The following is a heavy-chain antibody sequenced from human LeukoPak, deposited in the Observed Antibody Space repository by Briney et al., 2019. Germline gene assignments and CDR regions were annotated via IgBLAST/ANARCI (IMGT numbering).Heavy chain of an antibody. V-gene: IGHV3-23*01. J-gene: IGHJ4*02. Sequence: GGSLRLSCAASGFTFSSYAMSWVRQAPGKGLEWVSAISGSGGSTYYADSVKGRFTISRDNSKNTLYLQMNSLRAEDTAVYYCAEAPHTPRGYSYGYSNMFVAPFDYWGQGTLVTVSS. CDR3: AEAPHTPRGYSYGYSNMFVAPFDY. CDR1: GFTFSSYA. D-gene: IGHD5-18*01. CDR2: ISGSGGST.